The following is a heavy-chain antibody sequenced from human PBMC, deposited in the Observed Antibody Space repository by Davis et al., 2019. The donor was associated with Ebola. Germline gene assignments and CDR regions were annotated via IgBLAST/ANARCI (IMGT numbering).Heavy chain of an antibody. J-gene: IGHJ4*02. CDR1: GFTFSSYS. CDR2: ISSSSSYI. D-gene: IGHD5-24*01. V-gene: IGHV3-21*04. Sequence: PGGSLRLSCAASGFTFSSYSMNWVRQAPGKGLEWVSSISSSSSYIYYADSVKGRFTISRDNAKNSLYLQMNSLRAEDAAVYYCARERWLQLSTYYFDYWGQGTLVTVSS. CDR3: ARERWLQLSTYYFDY.